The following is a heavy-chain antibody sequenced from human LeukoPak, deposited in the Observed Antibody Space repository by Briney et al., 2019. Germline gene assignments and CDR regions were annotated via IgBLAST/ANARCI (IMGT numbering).Heavy chain of an antibody. CDR3: ASGAYYPFDF. D-gene: IGHD1-26*01. V-gene: IGHV1-18*01. Sequence: GASVKVSCKGSGYPCSSYGITWVRQAPGQGLEWVGWISAYNGHTQYGQNVQGRVTMTTETSTTTAYLELRNLTSDDTAVYFCASGAYYPFDFWGQGTLVTVSS. J-gene: IGHJ4*02. CDR1: GYPCSSYG. CDR2: ISAYNGHT.